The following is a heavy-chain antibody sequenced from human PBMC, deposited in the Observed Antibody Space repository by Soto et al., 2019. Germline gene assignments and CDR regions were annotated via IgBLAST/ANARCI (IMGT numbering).Heavy chain of an antibody. CDR3: AKEGASGLYYFDY. J-gene: IGHJ4*02. CDR2: ISGSGGSP. D-gene: IGHD6-19*01. Sequence: GGSLRLSCAASGFTFSNYARKWVRQAPGKGLEWVSTISGSGGSPYYADSVKGRFTISRDNSRNTLYLQMNSLRAGDSAIYYCAKEGASGLYYFDYWGQGTLVTVSS. CDR1: GFTFSNYA. V-gene: IGHV3-23*01.